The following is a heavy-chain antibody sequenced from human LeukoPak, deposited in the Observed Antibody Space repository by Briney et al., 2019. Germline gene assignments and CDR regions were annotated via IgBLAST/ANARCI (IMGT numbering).Heavy chain of an antibody. V-gene: IGHV3-43D*03. J-gene: IGHJ4*02. Sequence: GGSLSLSCAASGFTFDDYAMHWVRQAPGKGLEWVSLIRWDGGSTYYADSVKGRVTISRDNSKNSLYLQMNSLRAEDTASYYCAKSPDVIVGAPFDYWGQGTLVTVSS. CDR3: AKSPDVIVGAPFDY. D-gene: IGHD1-26*01. CDR1: GFTFDDYA. CDR2: IRWDGGST.